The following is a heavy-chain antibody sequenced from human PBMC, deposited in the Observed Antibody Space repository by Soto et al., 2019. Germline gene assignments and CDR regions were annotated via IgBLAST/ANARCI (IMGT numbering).Heavy chain of an antibody. CDR2: IGASSTYM. Sequence: EVQLVESGGGLVKPGGSLRLSCAASGFTFSTCTMNWVRQAPGKGLEWVSSIGASSTYMFYADSVKGRFAISRDNAKHSLYLQMNSLRAEDTAVYYCVRFGTVAGFDPWGQGTLVTVSS. CDR1: GFTFSTCT. V-gene: IGHV3-21*01. D-gene: IGHD1-1*01. J-gene: IGHJ5*02. CDR3: VRFGTVAGFDP.